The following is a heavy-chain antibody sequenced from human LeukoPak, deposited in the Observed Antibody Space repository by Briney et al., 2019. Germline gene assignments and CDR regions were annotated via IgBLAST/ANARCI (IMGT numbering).Heavy chain of an antibody. J-gene: IGHJ6*02. CDR1: GFTFSSYA. CDR3: ARDSLYYYYYYGMDV. V-gene: IGHV3-23*01. CDR2: ISSSGGTT. Sequence: PGGSLRLSCAASGFTFSSYAMNWVRQAPGKGLEWVSVISSSGGTTYYSDSVKGRFTISRDNAKNTLYLQMNSLRAEDTAVYYCARDSLYYYYYYGMDVWGQGTTVTVSS.